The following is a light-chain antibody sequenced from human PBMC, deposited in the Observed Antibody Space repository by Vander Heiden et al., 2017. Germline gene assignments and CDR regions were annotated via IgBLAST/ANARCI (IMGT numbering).Light chain of an antibody. V-gene: IGKV3-20*01. CDR3: QQDGSSPQT. CDR2: GAS. Sequence: EIVLTHSPATLSLSPGERATLSCRASQSVSSSYLAWYQQKPGQAPRLLIYGASSRATGIPDRFSGSGSGTDFTLTISRLEPEDFAVYYCQQDGSSPQTFGQGTKVXIK. CDR1: QSVSSSY. J-gene: IGKJ1*01.